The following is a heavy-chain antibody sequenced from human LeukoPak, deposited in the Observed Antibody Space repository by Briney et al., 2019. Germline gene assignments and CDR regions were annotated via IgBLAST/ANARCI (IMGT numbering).Heavy chain of an antibody. CDR2: ISSSGSTI. CDR1: GFTFSDYY. CDR3: ASTIVVVTAIRGFDY. J-gene: IGHJ4*02. D-gene: IGHD2-21*02. Sequence: GRSLRLSCAASGFTFSDYYMSWIRQAPGKGLEWVSYISSSGSTIYYADSVKGRFTISRDNAKNSLYLQMNSLRAEDTAVYYCASTIVVVTAIRGFDYWGQGTLVTVSS. V-gene: IGHV3-11*04.